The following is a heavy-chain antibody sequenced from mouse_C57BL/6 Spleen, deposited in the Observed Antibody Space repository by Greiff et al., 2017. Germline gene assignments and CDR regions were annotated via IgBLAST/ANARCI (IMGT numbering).Heavy chain of an antibody. J-gene: IGHJ4*01. CDR2: ISYDGSN. Sequence: VQLKESGPGLVKPSQSLSLTCSVTGYSITSGYYWNLIRQFPGNKLEWMGYISYDGSNNYNPSLKNRISITRDTSKNQFFLKLNSVTTEDTATYYCARGYYYGAMDYWGQGTSVTVSS. CDR3: ARGYYYGAMDY. V-gene: IGHV3-6*01. D-gene: IGHD1-1*01. CDR1: GYSITSGYY.